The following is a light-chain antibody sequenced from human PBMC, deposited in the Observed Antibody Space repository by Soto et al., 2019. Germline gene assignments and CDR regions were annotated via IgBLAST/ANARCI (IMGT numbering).Light chain of an antibody. CDR3: QQYNNWPPIT. J-gene: IGKJ1*01. Sequence: EFVLTQSPCTLSLSPGERATLSCRASQTVRNNYLAWYQQKPGQAPRLLIYGASTRATGIPARFSGSGSGTEFTLTISSLQSEDFAIYYCQQYNNWPPITFGQGTKVDIK. CDR1: QTVRNN. CDR2: GAS. V-gene: IGKV3-15*01.